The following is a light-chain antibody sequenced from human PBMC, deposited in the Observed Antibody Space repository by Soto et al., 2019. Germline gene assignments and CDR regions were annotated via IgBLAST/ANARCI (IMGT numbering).Light chain of an antibody. CDR2: DAS. Sequence: EIVMTQSPATLSVSPGDRATLSCRASQSVSSSLAWYQQIPGQAPRLLIYDASTRATGIPARFGGSGSGTECTLTISSLQSEDFAVYYCQQYNNWPPLTFGGGTKVELK. CDR1: QSVSSS. CDR3: QQYNNWPPLT. J-gene: IGKJ4*01. V-gene: IGKV3-15*01.